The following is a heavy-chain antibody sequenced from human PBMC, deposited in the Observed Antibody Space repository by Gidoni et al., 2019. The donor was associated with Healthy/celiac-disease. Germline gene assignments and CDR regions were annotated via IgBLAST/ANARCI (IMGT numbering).Heavy chain of an antibody. V-gene: IGHV3-23*01. J-gene: IGHJ3*02. CDR1: GFTFSRYA. D-gene: IGHD3-10*01. Sequence: EVQLLESGGGLVQPGGSLRLSCAASGFTFSRYAMSWVRQAPGKGLEWVSASSGSCGRTYYADSVKGRFTISRDNSKNTLYRQMNSLRAEDTAVYYCAKGAVRGVIRDAFDIWGQGTMVTVSS. CDR3: AKGAVRGVIRDAFDI. CDR2: SSGSCGRT.